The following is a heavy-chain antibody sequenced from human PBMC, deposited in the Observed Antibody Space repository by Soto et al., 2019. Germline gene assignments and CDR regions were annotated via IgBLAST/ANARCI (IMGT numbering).Heavy chain of an antibody. CDR2: ISYDGSNK. Sequence: GGSLRLSCAASGFTFSSYAMHWVRQAPGKGLEWVAVISYDGSNKYYADSVKGRFTISRDNSKNTLYLQMNSLRAEDTAVYYCARDLRSDIVVVVAATPGDYWGQGTLVTVSS. D-gene: IGHD2-15*01. V-gene: IGHV3-30-3*01. CDR3: ARDLRSDIVVVVAATPGDY. CDR1: GFTFSSYA. J-gene: IGHJ4*02.